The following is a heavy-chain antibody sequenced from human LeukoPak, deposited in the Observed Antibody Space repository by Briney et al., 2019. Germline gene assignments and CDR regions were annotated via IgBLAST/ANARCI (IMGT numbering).Heavy chain of an antibody. CDR2: ISWNSGSI. D-gene: IGHD3-9*01. CDR1: GFTFDDYA. J-gene: IGHJ5*02. V-gene: IGHV3-9*01. CDR3: AKGYDIFTGRNWFDP. Sequence: PGRSLRLSCAASGFTFDDYAMHWVRQAPGMGLEWVSGISWNSGSIGYADSVKGRFTISRDNAKNSLYLQMNSLRAEDTALYYCAKGYDIFTGRNWFDPWGQGTLVTVSS.